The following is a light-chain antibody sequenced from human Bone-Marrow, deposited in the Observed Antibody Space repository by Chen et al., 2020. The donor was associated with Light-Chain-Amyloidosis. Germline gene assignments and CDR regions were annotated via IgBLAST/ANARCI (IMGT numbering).Light chain of an antibody. CDR2: DDS. V-gene: IGLV3-21*02. CDR3: QVWDRSSDRPV. J-gene: IGLJ3*02. CDR1: NIGSTS. Sequence: FVLPHPPPFSWPPGRRAPMACGGNNIGSTSVHWYQQTPGQAPLLVVYDDSDRPSGIPERLSGSNSGNTATLTISRVEAGDEADYYCQVWDRSSDRPVFGGGTKLTVL.